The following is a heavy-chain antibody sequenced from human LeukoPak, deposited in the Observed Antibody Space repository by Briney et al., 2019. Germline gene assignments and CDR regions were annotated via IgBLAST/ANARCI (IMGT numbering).Heavy chain of an antibody. V-gene: IGHV1-2*06. CDR2: INPNSGGT. D-gene: IGHD1-14*01. CDR3: ARDKRSTAGNWFDP. J-gene: IGHJ5*02. Sequence: GASVKVSCKASGYTFTGYYMHWVRQAPGQGLEWMGRINPNSGGTNYAQWFQGRVTVTRDTSISTAYMELSTLRSDDAAVYYCARDKRSTAGNWFDPWGQGTLVTVSS. CDR1: GYTFTGYY.